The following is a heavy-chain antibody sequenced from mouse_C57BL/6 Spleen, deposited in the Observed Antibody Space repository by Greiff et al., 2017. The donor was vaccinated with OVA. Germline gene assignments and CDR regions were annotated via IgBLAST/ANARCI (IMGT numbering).Heavy chain of an antibody. CDR2: IHPNSGST. Sequence: QVQLQQSGAELVKPGASVKLSCKASGYTFTSYWMHWVKQRPGQGLEWIGMIHPNSGSTNYNEKFKSKATLTVDKSSSTAYMQRSSLTSEDSAVYYCARRDDYDAWFAYWGQGTLVTVSA. D-gene: IGHD2-4*01. J-gene: IGHJ3*01. CDR3: ARRDDYDAWFAY. V-gene: IGHV1-64*01. CDR1: GYTFTSYW.